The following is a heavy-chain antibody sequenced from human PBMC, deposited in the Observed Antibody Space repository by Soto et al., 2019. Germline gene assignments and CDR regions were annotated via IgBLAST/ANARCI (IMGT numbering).Heavy chain of an antibody. Sequence: SVKVSCKASGGTFSSYGIFWVRQAPGQGLEWMGGTVPWFGTTNFAQRFQGRVTITADTSTTTAYMELSGLTSEDTAVYYCAREHPRKFDYWGQGTLVTLSS. J-gene: IGHJ4*02. CDR2: TVPWFGTT. CDR3: AREHPRKFDY. CDR1: GGTFSSYG. V-gene: IGHV1-69*06.